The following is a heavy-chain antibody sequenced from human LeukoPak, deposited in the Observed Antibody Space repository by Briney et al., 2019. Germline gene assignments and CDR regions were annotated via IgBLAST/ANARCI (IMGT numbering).Heavy chain of an antibody. J-gene: IGHJ5*02. CDR1: GYTFTSYD. CDR3: ASQTRTYSSSSFDP. D-gene: IGHD6-6*01. V-gene: IGHV1-8*01. Sequence: GASVKVSCKASGYTFTSYDIHWVRPATGQGLEWMGWMNPNSGNTGYAQKFQGRVTMTRNTSISTAYMELSSLRSEDTAVYYCASQTRTYSSSSFDPWGQGTLVTVSS. CDR2: MNPNSGNT.